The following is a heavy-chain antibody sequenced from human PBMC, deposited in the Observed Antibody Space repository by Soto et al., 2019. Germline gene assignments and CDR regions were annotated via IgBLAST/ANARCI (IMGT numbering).Heavy chain of an antibody. D-gene: IGHD3-10*01. Sequence: EVRLVESGGGLVQPGGSLRLSCAASGFTFSNAWMTWVRQAPGKGLEWVGRIKSKAAGGTTDYAAPVKGRFTISRDDSRSTLYLQRNSLKAEDTAVYCCAFSYGSGSYYDAFDMWGPGTMVTVSS. CDR1: GFTFSNAW. CDR3: AFSYGSGSYYDAFDM. V-gene: IGHV3-15*01. J-gene: IGHJ3*02. CDR2: IKSKAAGGTT.